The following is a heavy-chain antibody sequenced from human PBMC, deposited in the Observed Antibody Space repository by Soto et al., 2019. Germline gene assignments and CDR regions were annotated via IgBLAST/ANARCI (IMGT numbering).Heavy chain of an antibody. V-gene: IGHV1-18*04. CDR2: ISAYNGNT. CDR1: GYTFTSYG. Sequence: ASVKVSCKASGYTFTSYGISWVRQAPGQGLEWMGWISAYNGNTNYAQKLQGRVTMTTDTSTSTAYMELRSLRSDDTAVYYCARDNVVAEAGKSLELYDYWGQGTLVTVSS. D-gene: IGHD6-13*01. J-gene: IGHJ4*02. CDR3: ARDNVVAEAGKSLELYDY.